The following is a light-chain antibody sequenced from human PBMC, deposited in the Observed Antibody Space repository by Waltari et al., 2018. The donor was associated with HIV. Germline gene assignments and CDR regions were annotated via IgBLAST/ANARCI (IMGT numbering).Light chain of an antibody. CDR1: SRSVTNYHY. CDR3: CSYAGSNIHWV. J-gene: IGLJ3*02. Sequence: QPALTQPRAASGYPRDSVTIPRTGPSRSVTNYHYISWYQPHPGEAPKLAIFGVNKRPAVFPEPLSASRSGHTAPLTISGLQAEDYGHYYCCSYAGSNIHWVVCEGTKLTVL. CDR2: GVN. V-gene: IGLV2-11*01.